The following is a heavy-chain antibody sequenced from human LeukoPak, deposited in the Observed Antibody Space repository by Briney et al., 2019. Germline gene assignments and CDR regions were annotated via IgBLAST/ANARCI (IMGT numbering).Heavy chain of an antibody. CDR3: AREMGSVYFDY. D-gene: IGHD3-10*01. J-gene: IGHJ4*02. V-gene: IGHV3-30*02. Sequence: PGGSLRLSCTASGFRFSSYGIHWVRQTPGKGLEWVALVPYDGSNKDYADSVKGRFTISRDNSKNTVHLQINSLRAEDTAVYYCAREMGSVYFDYWGQGTLVTVSS. CDR2: VPYDGSNK. CDR1: GFRFSSYG.